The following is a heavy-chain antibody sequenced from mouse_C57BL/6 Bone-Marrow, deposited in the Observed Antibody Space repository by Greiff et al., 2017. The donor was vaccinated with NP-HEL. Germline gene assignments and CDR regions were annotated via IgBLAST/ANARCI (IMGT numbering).Heavy chain of an antibody. CDR2: INPNNGGT. J-gene: IGHJ3*01. CDR3: ARGDYDVAY. Sequence: EVQLQQSGPELVKPGASVKISCKASGYTFTDYYMNWVKQSHGKSLEWIGDINPNNGGTSYNQKFKGKATLTVDQSSSTAYMELRSLTSEDSAGYDCARGDYDVAYWGQGTLVTVSA. D-gene: IGHD2-4*01. CDR1: GYTFTDYY. V-gene: IGHV1-26*01.